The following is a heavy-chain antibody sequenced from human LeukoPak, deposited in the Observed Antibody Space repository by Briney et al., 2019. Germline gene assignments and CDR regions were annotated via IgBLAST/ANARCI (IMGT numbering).Heavy chain of an antibody. J-gene: IGHJ6*03. V-gene: IGHV4-39*01. CDR3: ARHEQQLVWVDYYYYMDV. CDR2: IYYSATT. D-gene: IGHD6-6*01. Sequence: KPSETLSLTCTVSGGSISSSSYYWGWLRQPPGKGLEWTGSIYYSATTYSTPSHTSRVTISVDTFKSKFSLKLSSVTAADTAVYYCARHEQQLVWVDYYYYMDVWGKGTTVTVSS. CDR1: GGSISSSSYY.